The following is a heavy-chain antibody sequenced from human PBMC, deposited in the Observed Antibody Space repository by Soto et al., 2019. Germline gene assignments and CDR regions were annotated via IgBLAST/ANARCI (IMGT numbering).Heavy chain of an antibody. V-gene: IGHV2-5*02. CDR2: IYWDDDQ. J-gene: IGHJ4*02. CDR1: GFSLSAPGVG. D-gene: IGHD2-15*01. CDR3: VHTPNYRLGGLHY. Sequence: SGPTLVNPTETLTLTCSFSGFSLSAPGVGVGWVRQPRGQAREFLALIYWDDDQKFRPSLRNRLTISKDTSKNEVVLTMTNMDSVDSGTYYCVHTPNYRLGGLHYWGRGTLVTVSS.